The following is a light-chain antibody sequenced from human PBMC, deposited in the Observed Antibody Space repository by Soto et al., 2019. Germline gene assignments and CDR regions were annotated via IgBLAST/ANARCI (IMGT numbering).Light chain of an antibody. CDR3: QQYGSSPLIT. CDR2: GAA. J-gene: IGKJ5*01. V-gene: IGKV3-20*01. Sequence: EIVWTQSPATLSLSPGERATLSCRASQSVSSSYLAWYQKKPGQAPRLLLYGAASRATGIPDRFSRSGSWTDFALTISRLENEDYAVYYCQQYGSSPLITFGRGTRLEIK. CDR1: QSVSSSY.